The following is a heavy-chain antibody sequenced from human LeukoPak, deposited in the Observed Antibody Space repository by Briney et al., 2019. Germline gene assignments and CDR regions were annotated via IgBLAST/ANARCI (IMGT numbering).Heavy chain of an antibody. J-gene: IGHJ4*02. D-gene: IGHD3-22*01. CDR3: ARDKPDYYDSSGYTKFDS. CDR2: MKQDGSEK. CDR1: GFTFSTYW. V-gene: IGHV3-7*01. Sequence: GGSLRLSCAASGFTFSTYWMSWVRQAPGKGLEWVANMKQDGSEKYYLDSVKGRFTISRDNAKNSLYLQMNSLRAEDTAVYYCARDKPDYYDSSGYTKFDSWGQGTLVTVSS.